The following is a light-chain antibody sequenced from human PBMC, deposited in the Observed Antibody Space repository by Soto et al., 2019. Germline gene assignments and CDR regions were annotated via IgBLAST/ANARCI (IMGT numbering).Light chain of an antibody. CDR2: DVS. J-gene: IGLJ1*01. V-gene: IGLV2-14*03. Sequence: QSVLAQPASVSGSPGQSIAISCAGNSSDVGGYDYVSWYQQHPDKAPKLILYDVSNRPSGISFRFSGSKSGNTASLTSSGLQAEDEADYYCRSYTSTATYVFGTGTKVTVL. CDR1: SSDVGGYDY. CDR3: RSYTSTATYV.